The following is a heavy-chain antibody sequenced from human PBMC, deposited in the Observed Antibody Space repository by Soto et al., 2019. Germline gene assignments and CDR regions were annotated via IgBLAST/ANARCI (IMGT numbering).Heavy chain of an antibody. CDR3: AKVLRYFDWLPPFDY. Sequence: SLRLSCAASGFTFSSYGMHWVRRAPGKGLEGVAVISYDGSNKYYADSVKGRFTISRDNSKNTLYMQMNSLRAEDTAVYSCAKVLRYFDWLPPFDYWGQGTLVTVSS. CDR1: GFTFSSYG. D-gene: IGHD3-9*01. CDR2: ISYDGSNK. V-gene: IGHV3-30*18. J-gene: IGHJ4*02.